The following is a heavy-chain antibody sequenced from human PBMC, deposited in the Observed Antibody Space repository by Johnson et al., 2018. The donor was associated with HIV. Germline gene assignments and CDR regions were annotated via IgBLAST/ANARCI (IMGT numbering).Heavy chain of an antibody. V-gene: IGHV3-53*01. Sequence: VPLVESGGGLIQPGGSLRLSCAASGFTVSSNYMSWVRQAPGKGLEWVSVIYSGGTTYYAASVKGRFTISRDNSKNTLYLQMNNLRAEDTAVYYCAREAVPRGLQSAFGGAFDIWGQGTMVTVAS. D-gene: IGHD3-3*02. CDR1: GFTVSSNY. CDR3: AREAVPRGLQSAFGGAFDI. J-gene: IGHJ3*02. CDR2: IYSGGTT.